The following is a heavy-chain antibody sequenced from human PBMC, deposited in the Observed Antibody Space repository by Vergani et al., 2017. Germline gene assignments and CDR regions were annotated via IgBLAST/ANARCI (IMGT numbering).Heavy chain of an antibody. V-gene: IGHV3-23*03. Sequence: EVQLLESGGGLVQPGGSLRLSCAASGFTFSSYAMSCVRQAPGKGLEWVSVIYSGGSSTYYADSVKGRFTISRDNSKNTLYLQMNSLRAEDTAVYYCARGGYCSSTSCYTTNWFDPWGQGTLVTVSS. J-gene: IGHJ5*02. CDR3: ARGGYCSSTSCYTTNWFDP. CDR2: IYSGGSST. CDR1: GFTFSSYA. D-gene: IGHD2-2*02.